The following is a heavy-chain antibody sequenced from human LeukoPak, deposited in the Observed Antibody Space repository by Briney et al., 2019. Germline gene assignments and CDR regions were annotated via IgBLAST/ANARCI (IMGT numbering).Heavy chain of an antibody. CDR2: IYSGGST. CDR1: GFTVSSNY. V-gene: IGHV3-53*01. J-gene: IGHJ4*02. D-gene: IGHD1-26*01. CDR3: AKDHEGEWELLPDRFDY. Sequence: PGGSLRLSCAASGFTVSSNYMSWVRQAPGKGLEWVSVIYSGGSTYYADSVKGRFTTPRDNSKNTLYLQMNSLRAEDTAVYYCAKDHEGEWELLPDRFDYWGQGTLVTVSS.